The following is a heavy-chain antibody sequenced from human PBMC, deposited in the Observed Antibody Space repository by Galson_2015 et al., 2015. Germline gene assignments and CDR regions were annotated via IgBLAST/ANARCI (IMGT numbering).Heavy chain of an antibody. J-gene: IGHJ6*03. V-gene: IGHV4-31*03. Sequence: TLSLTCTVSGGSISSGGYYWSWIRQHPGKGLEWIGYIYYSGSTYYNPSLKSRVTISVDTSKNQFSLKLSSVTAADTAVYYCARDEGYSYGTDYYYYYMDVGAKGPRSPSP. CDR2: IYYSGST. CDR1: GGSISSGGYY. CDR3: ARDEGYSYGTDYYYYYMDV. D-gene: IGHD5-18*01.